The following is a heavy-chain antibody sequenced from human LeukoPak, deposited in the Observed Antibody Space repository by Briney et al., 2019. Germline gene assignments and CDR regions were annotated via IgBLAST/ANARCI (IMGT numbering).Heavy chain of an antibody. CDR1: GFTFSSYA. D-gene: IGHD3-10*01. V-gene: IGHV3-30-3*01. Sequence: PGRSLRLSCAASGFTFSSYAMPWVRQAPGKGLEWVAVISYDGSNKYYADSVKGRFTISRDNSKNTLYLQMNSLRAEDTAVYYCARVPGSGAFDIWGQGTMVTVSS. CDR2: ISYDGSNK. J-gene: IGHJ3*02. CDR3: ARVPGSGAFDI.